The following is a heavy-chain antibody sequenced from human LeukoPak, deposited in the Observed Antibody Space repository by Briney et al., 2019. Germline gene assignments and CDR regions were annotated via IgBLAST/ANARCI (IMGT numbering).Heavy chain of an antibody. CDR2: IYYSGST. D-gene: IGHD6-13*01. J-gene: IGHJ4*02. CDR1: GGSISSGGYY. Sequence: SSQTLSLTCTVSGGSISSGGYYWNWIHQHRGKGLEWMAYIYYSGSTYYSPSLNSQVTISGDTAKNQLSLRLRSVTAADTAVYYCARKGTATDGMGFDYWGQGTLVTVSS. V-gene: IGHV4-31*01. CDR3: ARKGTATDGMGFDY.